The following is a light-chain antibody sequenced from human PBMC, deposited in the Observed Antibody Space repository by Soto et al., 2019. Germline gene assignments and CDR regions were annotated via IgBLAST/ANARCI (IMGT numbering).Light chain of an antibody. Sequence: QSVLTQPVSVSGSPGQSIAISCTGSSSDIGIYKYVSWYQQHPGKVPKLIIYEVTNRPSGVSNRFSGSKSGNTASLTISGLQAEDEADYYCSSYTTSSTRVFGPGTKVTVL. CDR3: SSYTTSSTRV. CDR2: EVT. J-gene: IGLJ1*01. V-gene: IGLV2-14*01. CDR1: SSDIGIYKY.